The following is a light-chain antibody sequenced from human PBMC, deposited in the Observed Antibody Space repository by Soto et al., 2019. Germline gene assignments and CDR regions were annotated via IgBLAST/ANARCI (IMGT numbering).Light chain of an antibody. V-gene: IGKV1-39*01. CDR2: AAS. CDR3: QQSYSSPIT. CDR1: QSINSN. Sequence: DIQMTQSPSSLSASVGDRVTITCRASQSINSNLNWYQQKPGKAPKLLIYAASTLQSGVPSRFSGSKSGTDFTLTISSLQPEDFATYYCQQSYSSPITFGQGTRLEIK. J-gene: IGKJ5*01.